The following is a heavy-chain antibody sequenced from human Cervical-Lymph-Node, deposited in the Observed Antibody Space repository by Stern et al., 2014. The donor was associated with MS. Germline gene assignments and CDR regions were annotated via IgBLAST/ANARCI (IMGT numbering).Heavy chain of an antibody. CDR2: INASGGSR. J-gene: IGHJ4*02. V-gene: IGHV1-46*01. Sequence: QMPLVQSGAAVKKPGASVNVSCKASGYTFTSYYMHWVRQAPGQGLEWMGIINASGGSRIYAQKFQGRVTMTRDTSTSTVYMELSSLRSEDTAVYYCARLGRATVTNADYWGQGTLVTVSS. CDR3: ARLGRATVTNADY. CDR1: GYTFTSYY. D-gene: IGHD4-17*01.